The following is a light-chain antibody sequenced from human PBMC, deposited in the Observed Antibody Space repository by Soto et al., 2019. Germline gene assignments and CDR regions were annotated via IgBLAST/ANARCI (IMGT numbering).Light chain of an antibody. CDR2: DVS. J-gene: IGKJ5*01. Sequence: EIILTQSPATLSLSPGERATLSCTASQSVAPYLLWYQQKPGQAPRLLIYDVSKRATGIPARFSGTGSGSDFPLTISSLEPEDSAVYFCQQRSVWPPITFGQGTRLEIK. CDR3: QQRSVWPPIT. CDR1: QSVAPY. V-gene: IGKV3-11*01.